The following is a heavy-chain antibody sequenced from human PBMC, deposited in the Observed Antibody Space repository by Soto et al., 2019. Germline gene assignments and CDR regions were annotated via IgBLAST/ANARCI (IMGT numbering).Heavy chain of an antibody. J-gene: IGHJ4*02. V-gene: IGHV3-30*18. Sequence: QVQLVESGGGVVQPGRSLRLSCAASGFTFSSYGMRWVRQAPGKGLEWVAVISYDGSNKYYADSVKGRFTISRDNSKNTLYLQMNSLRAEDTAVYYCAKDPQRYCSSTSCYFYYFDYWGQGTLVTVSS. CDR2: ISYDGSNK. CDR3: AKDPQRYCSSTSCYFYYFDY. D-gene: IGHD2-2*01. CDR1: GFTFSSYG.